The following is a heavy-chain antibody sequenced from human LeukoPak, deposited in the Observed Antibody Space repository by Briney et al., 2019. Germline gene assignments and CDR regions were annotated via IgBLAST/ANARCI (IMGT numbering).Heavy chain of an antibody. D-gene: IGHD3-22*01. CDR3: ARLRLYDSSGYYWYYFDY. J-gene: IGHJ4*02. CDR1: GFSLSTSGMS. V-gene: IGHV2-70*11. Sequence: SGPALVKPTQTLTLTFTFSGFSLSTSGMSVSWIRQPPGKALEWLARIDWDDNKYYSTSLKTRLTISKDTSKNQVVLTMTNLDPVDTATYYCARLRLYDSSGYYWYYFDYWGQGTLVTVSS. CDR2: IDWDDNK.